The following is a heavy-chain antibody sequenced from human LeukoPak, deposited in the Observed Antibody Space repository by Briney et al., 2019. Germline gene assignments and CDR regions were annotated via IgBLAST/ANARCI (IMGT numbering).Heavy chain of an antibody. V-gene: IGHV1-2*02. J-gene: IGHJ4*02. CDR2: INPNSGGT. CDR3: ARVDCSGGSCYVGY. CDR1: GYTFTGYY. D-gene: IGHD2-15*01. Sequence: ASVKVSCKASGYTFTGYYMHWVRQAPGQGLEWMGWINPNSGGTNYAQKFQGRVTITRDTSISTAYMELSRLRSDDTAVYYCARVDCSGGSCYVGYWGQGTMVTVSS.